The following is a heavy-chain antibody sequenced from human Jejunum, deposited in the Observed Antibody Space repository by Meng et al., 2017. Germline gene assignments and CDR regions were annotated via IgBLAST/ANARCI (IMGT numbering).Heavy chain of an antibody. J-gene: IGHJ4*02. CDR1: GGSFGSGGYY. CDR3: ASSIAAVGYYFDY. D-gene: IGHD6-6*01. CDR2: VYYSGST. Sequence: VLVQELGPGLVEPSQTLSLPCTVSGGSFGSGGYYWSWIRQHPGGGLEWIGYVYYSGSTYYNPSLKSRVAISVDTSKNQFSLKLSSVTAADTAVYYCASSIAAVGYYFDYWGQGTLVTVSS. V-gene: IGHV4-31*03.